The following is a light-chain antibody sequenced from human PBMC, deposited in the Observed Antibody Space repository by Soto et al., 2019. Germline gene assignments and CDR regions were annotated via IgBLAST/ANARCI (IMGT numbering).Light chain of an antibody. J-gene: IGKJ2*01. CDR1: QSVNNN. V-gene: IGKV3-15*01. CDR3: QQYNNWTPDT. Sequence: EIILTQSPASLSVSPGERATLSCRASQSVNNNLAWYQQKRGQAPRHLIYGASTRATGIPGRFRGSGSGTEFTLTITSLLSEYFAVYFCQQYNNWTPDTFGQGTKLEIK. CDR2: GAS.